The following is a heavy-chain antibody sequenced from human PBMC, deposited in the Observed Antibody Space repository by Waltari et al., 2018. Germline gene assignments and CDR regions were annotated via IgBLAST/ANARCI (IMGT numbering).Heavy chain of an antibody. V-gene: IGHV4-38-2*01. D-gene: IGHD3-3*01. CDR2: IYHSGST. J-gene: IGHJ5*02. CDR3: ARVGFWSGYYQLGWFDP. Sequence: QVQLQESGPGLVKPSETLSLTCAVSGYSISSGYYWGWIRQPPGKGLEWIGSIYHSGSTYYNPSLKSRVTISVDTSKNQFSRKLSSVTAADTAVYYCARVGFWSGYYQLGWFDPWGQGTLVTVSS. CDR1: GYSISSGYY.